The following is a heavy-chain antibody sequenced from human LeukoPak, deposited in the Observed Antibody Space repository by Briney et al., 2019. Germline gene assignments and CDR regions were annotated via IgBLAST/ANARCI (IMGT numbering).Heavy chain of an antibody. D-gene: IGHD4-11*01. CDR2: ISSYSSNI. J-gene: IGHJ4*02. V-gene: IGHV3-21*01. Sequence: PGGSLRLSCAASGFTFSSYTMNWVRQAPGKGLEWVSSISSYSSNIYYADSVKGRFTISRDIAKSSLYLQMNSLRVEDTAVYYCARVHLDYSDFDYWGQGTLVTVSS. CDR1: GFTFSSYT. CDR3: ARVHLDYSDFDY.